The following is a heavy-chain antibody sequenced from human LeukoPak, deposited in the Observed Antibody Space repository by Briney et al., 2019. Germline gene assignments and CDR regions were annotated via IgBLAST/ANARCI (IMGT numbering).Heavy chain of an antibody. D-gene: IGHD3-10*01. V-gene: IGHV4-34*01. CDR2: INHSGST. Sequence: SETLSLTCAVYGGSFSGYYWSWIRQPPGKGLEWIGEINHSGSTNYNPSLKSRVTISVDTSRNQFSLKLSSVTAADTAVYYCARRRYYYGSGSSQANWFDPWGQGTLVTVSS. J-gene: IGHJ5*02. CDR1: GGSFSGYY. CDR3: ARRRYYYGSGSSQANWFDP.